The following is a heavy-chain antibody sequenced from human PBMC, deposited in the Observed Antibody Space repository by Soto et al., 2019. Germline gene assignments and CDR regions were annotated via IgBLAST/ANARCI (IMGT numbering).Heavy chain of an antibody. V-gene: IGHV3-53*01. J-gene: IGHJ3*01. D-gene: IGHD2-15*01. CDR1: GFNVTNTY. CDR3: ARDRSESSRDDSFDL. CDR2: IYRGFST. Sequence: PGGSLRLSCAVSGFNVTNTYMSWVRQAPGKGLEWVSVIYRGFSTFYADSVKGRFTVSRDDSKNTVSLQMNSLRAEDTAVYYCARDRSESSRDDSFDLWGQGTMVTVSS.